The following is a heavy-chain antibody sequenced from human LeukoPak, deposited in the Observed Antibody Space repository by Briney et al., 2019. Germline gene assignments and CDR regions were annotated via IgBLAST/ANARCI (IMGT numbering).Heavy chain of an antibody. D-gene: IGHD6-13*01. CDR3: ARDAHSSSWYFDY. V-gene: IGHV1-2*02. Sequence: ASVKVSCKASGYTFTGYYMHWVRQAPGQGLEWMGWINPNSGGTNYAQKFQGRVTTTRDTSISTAYMELSRLRSDDTAVYYYARDAHSSSWYFDYWGQGTLVTVSS. J-gene: IGHJ4*02. CDR1: GYTFTGYY. CDR2: INPNSGGT.